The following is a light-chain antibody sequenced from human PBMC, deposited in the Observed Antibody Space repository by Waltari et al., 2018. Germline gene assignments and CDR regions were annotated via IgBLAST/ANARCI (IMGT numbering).Light chain of an antibody. CDR3: QHYVRLPST. CDR1: QSVSRA. V-gene: IGKV3-20*01. J-gene: IGKJ1*01. Sequence: EIVLAQSPGTLSLYPGERATLSCRASQSVSRALARDQQKPGLAPRLLLCGASIRATGIPDRFSGSGSVTDFSLTITRLEPEDFAVDFCQHYVRLPSTFGQGTKVEIK. CDR2: GAS.